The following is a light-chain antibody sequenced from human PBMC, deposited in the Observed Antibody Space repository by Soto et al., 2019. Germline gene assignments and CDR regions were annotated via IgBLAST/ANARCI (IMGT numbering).Light chain of an antibody. CDR1: STDVGGYNY. V-gene: IGLV2-8*01. CDR3: SSYTSSSSYV. Sequence: QSALTQPPSAAGSPGQSVTISCTGTSTDVGGYNYVSWYQQYPGKAPKLMIYEVSKRPSGVPDRFSGSKSGNTASLTVSGLQAEDEAEYYCSSYTSSSSYVFGPGTKLTVL. J-gene: IGLJ1*01. CDR2: EVS.